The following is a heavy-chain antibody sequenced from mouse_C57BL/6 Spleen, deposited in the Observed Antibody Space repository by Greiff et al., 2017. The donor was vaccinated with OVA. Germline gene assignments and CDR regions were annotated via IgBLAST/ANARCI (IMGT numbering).Heavy chain of an antibody. V-gene: IGHV1-4*01. CDR1: GYTFTSYT. Sequence: QVQLQQSGAELARPGASVKMSCKASGYTFTSYTMHWVKQRPGQGLEWIGYINPSSGYTKYNQKFKDKATLTADKSSSTAYMQLSSLTSEDSAVYYCARSGGGTDYFDYWGQGTTLTVSS. J-gene: IGHJ2*01. CDR2: INPSSGYT. D-gene: IGHD4-1*01. CDR3: ARSGGGTDYFDY.